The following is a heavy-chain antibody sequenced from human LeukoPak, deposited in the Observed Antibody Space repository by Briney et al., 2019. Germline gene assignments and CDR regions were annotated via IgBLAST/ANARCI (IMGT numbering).Heavy chain of an antibody. V-gene: IGHV4-59*01. Sequence: SETLSLTCTVSGGSISSYYWSWIRQPPGKGLEWIAYIYYSGSTNYNPSLKSRVTISVDTSKNQFSLKLSSVTAADTAVYYCARDAPSGAHDYWGQGTLVTVSS. CDR3: ARDAPSGAHDY. CDR2: IYYSGST. J-gene: IGHJ4*02. D-gene: IGHD2-8*02. CDR1: GGSISSYY.